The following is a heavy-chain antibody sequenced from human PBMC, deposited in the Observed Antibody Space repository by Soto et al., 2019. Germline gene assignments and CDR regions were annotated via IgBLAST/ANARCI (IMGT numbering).Heavy chain of an antibody. Sequence: QVQLVQSGAEVKKPGASVKVSCKASGYTFTSYGISWVRQAPGQGLEWMGWISAYNGNTNYAQKLQGRVTMTTDTSPSTAYMELRSLRSDDTAVYYCARGKYQPLLYEGHYFDYWGQGTLVTVSS. V-gene: IGHV1-18*01. CDR3: ARGKYQPLLYEGHYFDY. CDR1: GYTFTSYG. J-gene: IGHJ4*02. D-gene: IGHD2-2*01. CDR2: ISAYNGNT.